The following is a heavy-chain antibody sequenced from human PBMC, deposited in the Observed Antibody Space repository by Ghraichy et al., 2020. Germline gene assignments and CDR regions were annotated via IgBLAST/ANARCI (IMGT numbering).Heavy chain of an antibody. Sequence: ETLSLTCTVSGGSISSYYWSWIRQPPGKGLEWIGYIYSTGSSNYNSSLKSRVSISVDTSKNEVFLRLNSVTAADTAVYYCARHVPTIIRSSHYYGLDVWGQGTTVTVSS. CDR2: IYSTGSS. D-gene: IGHD3-10*01. CDR3: ARHVPTIIRSSHYYGLDV. J-gene: IGHJ6*02. V-gene: IGHV4-59*08. CDR1: GGSISSYY.